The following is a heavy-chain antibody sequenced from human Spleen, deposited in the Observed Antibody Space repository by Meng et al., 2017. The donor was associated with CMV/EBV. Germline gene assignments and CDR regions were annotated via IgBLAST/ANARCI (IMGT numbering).Heavy chain of an antibody. V-gene: IGHV4-4*02. CDR2: IYHSGST. D-gene: IGHD2-21*02. J-gene: IGHJ4*02. CDR1: SRNL. CDR3: ARIERRRILKYCGSDCSTTDY. Sequence: SRNLWTGVRQGQGKGLELIGEIYHSGSTNYNQSLKSRVNISVDKFKNQFSLKLGSVTAADTAVYYCARIERRRILKYCGSDCSTTDYWGQGTLVTVSS.